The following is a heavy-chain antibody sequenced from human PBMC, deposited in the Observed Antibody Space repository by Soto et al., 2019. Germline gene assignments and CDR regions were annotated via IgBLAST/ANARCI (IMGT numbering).Heavy chain of an antibody. V-gene: IGHV1-24*01. Sequence: ASVKVSCKVSGYTLTELSMHWVRQAPGKGLEWMGSFDPEDGETIYAQKFQGRVTMTEDTSTDTAYMELSSLRSEDTAVYYCARAPKSSRSCRYYFDYWGQGTLVTVSS. CDR1: GYTLTELS. J-gene: IGHJ4*02. CDR2: FDPEDGET. CDR3: ARAPKSSRSCRYYFDY. D-gene: IGHD3-10*01.